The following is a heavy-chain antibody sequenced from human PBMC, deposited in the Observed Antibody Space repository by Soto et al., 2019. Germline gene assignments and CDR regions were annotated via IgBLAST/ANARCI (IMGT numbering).Heavy chain of an antibody. CDR3: AKVIEVAGTGYAFDI. Sequence: XGSLRLSCAASGFTFSDYYMSWIRQAPGKGLEWVSYISSSGSTIYYADSVKGRFTISRDNSKNTLYLQMNSLRAEDTAVYYCAKVIEVAGTGYAFDIWGQGTMVTVSS. CDR1: GFTFSDYY. J-gene: IGHJ3*02. CDR2: ISSSGSTI. D-gene: IGHD6-19*01. V-gene: IGHV3-11*04.